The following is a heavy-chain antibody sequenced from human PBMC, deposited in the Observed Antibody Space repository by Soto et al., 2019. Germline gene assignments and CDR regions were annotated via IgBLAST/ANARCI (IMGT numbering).Heavy chain of an antibody. D-gene: IGHD6-13*01. CDR2: ISGSGSRT. V-gene: IGHV3-23*01. CDR3: AKTLLSTSWYGLHDY. Sequence: GWSLRLSCAASEFTFSSYAMSWVRQAPNKGLEWVSTISGSGSRTYYADSAKGRFTISRDNSKNTLHLQMNSLRVEDTAVYYCAKTLLSTSWYGLHDYVSQGTLVTVSS. CDR1: EFTFSSYA. J-gene: IGHJ4*02.